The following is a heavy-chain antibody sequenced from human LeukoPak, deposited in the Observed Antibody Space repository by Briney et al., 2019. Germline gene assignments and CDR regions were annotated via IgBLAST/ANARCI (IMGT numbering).Heavy chain of an antibody. D-gene: IGHD6-19*01. Sequence: GASVTLSCTASGYTFTGYYMHWVRQAPGQGLGWMGWINPNSGGTNYAQKFQGRVTMTRDTSISTAYMELSRLRSDDTAVYYCAREPIAVAAIDYWGQGTLVTVSS. CDR3: AREPIAVAAIDY. CDR2: INPNSGGT. V-gene: IGHV1-2*02. CDR1: GYTFTGYY. J-gene: IGHJ4*02.